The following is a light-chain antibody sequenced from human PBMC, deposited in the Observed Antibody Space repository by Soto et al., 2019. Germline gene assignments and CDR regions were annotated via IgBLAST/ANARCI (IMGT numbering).Light chain of an antibody. CDR3: MQALQTPLT. CDR1: QSLLHSNGYNY. V-gene: IGKV2-28*01. CDR2: LGS. Sequence: DIVITHPPLSLPVTPGEPASISCRSSQSLLHSNGYNYLDWYLQKPGQSPQLLIYLGSNRASGVPDRFSGSGSGTDFTLKISRVEAEDVGVYYCMQALQTPLTFGQGTKVDIK. J-gene: IGKJ1*01.